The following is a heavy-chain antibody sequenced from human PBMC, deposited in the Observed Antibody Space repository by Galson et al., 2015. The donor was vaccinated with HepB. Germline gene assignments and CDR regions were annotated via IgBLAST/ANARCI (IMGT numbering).Heavy chain of an antibody. Sequence: SLRLSCAASGFTFSDYYMSWIRQAPGKGLEWVSYISSSGGTIYYADSVKGRFTISRDNAKSSLYLQMNSLRAEDTAVYYCARLQYCSGGSCYRLPFDYWGQGTLVTVSS. V-gene: IGHV3-11*01. CDR3: ARLQYCSGGSCYRLPFDY. J-gene: IGHJ4*02. CDR2: ISSSGGTI. D-gene: IGHD2-15*01. CDR1: GFTFSDYY.